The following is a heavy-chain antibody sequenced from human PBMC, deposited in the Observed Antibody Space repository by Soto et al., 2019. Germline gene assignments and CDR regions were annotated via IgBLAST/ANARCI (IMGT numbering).Heavy chain of an antibody. CDR3: ARDPGIAVVGRGTSFEH. CDR1: GDTFRNYA. D-gene: IGHD6-19*01. Sequence: QVQLVQSGAEVKKPGSSVKVSCKASGDTFRNYAFTWVRQAPGQGLEWMGTIIPLFSTRYAQKFQGRVTMTADESTSTVYMDLSSLKSDDTAVYYCARDPGIAVVGRGTSFEHWGQVTLVTVSS. V-gene: IGHV1-69*18. CDR2: IIPLFST. J-gene: IGHJ4*02.